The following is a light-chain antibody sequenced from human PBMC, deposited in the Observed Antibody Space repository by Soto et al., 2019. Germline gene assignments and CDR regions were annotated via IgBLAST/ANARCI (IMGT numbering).Light chain of an antibody. Sequence: QSVLTQPPSASGTPGQRVTISCSGSTSNIGTNPVNWYQHLPGTAPKLLIYTNTQRPSGVPDRFSGSKSGTSASLAVSGLQSEDEGDYYCAVWDGSLNVVVFGGGTKLTV. CDR1: TSNIGTNP. CDR3: AVWDGSLNVVV. V-gene: IGLV1-44*01. J-gene: IGLJ2*01. CDR2: TNT.